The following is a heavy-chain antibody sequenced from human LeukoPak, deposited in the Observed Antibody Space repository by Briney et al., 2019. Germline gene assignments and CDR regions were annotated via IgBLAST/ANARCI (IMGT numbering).Heavy chain of an antibody. CDR3: ARDNGDYGSYFDY. CDR2: ISYDGSNK. D-gene: IGHD4-17*01. CDR1: GFTFSSYA. V-gene: IGHV3-30-3*01. Sequence: GGSLRLSCAASGFTFSSYAMHWVRQAPSKGLEREAVISYDGSNKYYADSVKGRFTISRDNSKNTLYLQMNSLRAEDTAVYYCARDNGDYGSYFDYWGQGTLVTVSS. J-gene: IGHJ4*02.